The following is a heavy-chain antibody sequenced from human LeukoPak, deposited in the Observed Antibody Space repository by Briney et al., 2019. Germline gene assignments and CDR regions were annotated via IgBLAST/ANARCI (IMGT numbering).Heavy chain of an antibody. D-gene: IGHD6-13*01. CDR1: GYTFTAYY. Sequence: GASVKVSCKASGYTFTAYYMHWVRQAPGQGLEWMGWINSNSGGTNYAQKFQGRVTMTRDTSINTVYMELSRLRSDDTAVYYCARSMAATGTGYSFDYWGQGTLVTVSS. CDR3: ARSMAATGTGYSFDY. J-gene: IGHJ4*02. V-gene: IGHV1-2*02. CDR2: INSNSGGT.